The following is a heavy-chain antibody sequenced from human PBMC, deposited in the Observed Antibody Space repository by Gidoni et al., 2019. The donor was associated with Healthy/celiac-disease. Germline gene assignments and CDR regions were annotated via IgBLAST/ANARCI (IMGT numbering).Heavy chain of an antibody. D-gene: IGHD3-22*01. J-gene: IGHJ4*02. V-gene: IGHV3-53*01. CDR1: GFTVSSNY. Sequence: EVQLVESGGGLIQPGGSLRLSCAASGFTVSSNYMSWVRQAPGKGLEWVSVIYSGGSTYYADSVKGRFTISRDNSKNTLYLQMNSLRAEDTAVYYCAREGDYDSSGYYGYFDYWGQGTLVTVSS. CDR2: IYSGGST. CDR3: AREGDYDSSGYYGYFDY.